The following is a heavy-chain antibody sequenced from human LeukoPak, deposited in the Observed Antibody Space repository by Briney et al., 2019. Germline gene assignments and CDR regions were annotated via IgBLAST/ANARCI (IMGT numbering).Heavy chain of an antibody. CDR3: ATCDRGYCSSTGDAFDI. CDR1: GFTFSSYA. J-gene: IGHJ3*02. D-gene: IGHD2-15*01. V-gene: IGHV3-23*01. CDR2: ISGSGGST. Sequence: GRSLRLSCAASGFTFSSYAMSWVRQAPGKGLEWVSAISGSGGSTYYADSVKGRFTISRDNSKNTLYLQMNSLRAEDTAVYYCATCDRGYCSSTGDAFDIWGQGTMVTVSS.